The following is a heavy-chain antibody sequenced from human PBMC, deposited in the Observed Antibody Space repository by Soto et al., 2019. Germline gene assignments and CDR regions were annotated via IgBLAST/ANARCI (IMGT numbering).Heavy chain of an antibody. Sequence: QVQLVQSGAEVKKPGSSVKVSCKASGGTFSSYAISWVRQAPGQGREWMGGIIPIFGTANYSQKFQGRVTITADESTSTAYLALSSLRSEDTAVYYCARVGSWFSLYFQHWGQCTLVTVSS. CDR1: GGTFSSYA. D-gene: IGHD6-13*01. V-gene: IGHV1-69*01. CDR3: ARVGSWFSLYFQH. J-gene: IGHJ1*01. CDR2: IIPIFGTA.